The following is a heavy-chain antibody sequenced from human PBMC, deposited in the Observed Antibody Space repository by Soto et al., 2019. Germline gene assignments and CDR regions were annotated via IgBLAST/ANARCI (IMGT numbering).Heavy chain of an antibody. D-gene: IGHD2-8*01. CDR1: GGSIGTYY. Sequence: SETLSLTCTVSGGSIGTYYWNWIRQSPGKGLEWIGYIFYSGSTNYNPSLKSRLTLSVDTSKNQVSLKLSSVTAADTAVYYCARGLRSARGYCTNGVCYTFDYWGQGTLVTVSS. CDR2: IFYSGST. V-gene: IGHV4-59*13. J-gene: IGHJ4*02. CDR3: ARGLRSARGYCTNGVCYTFDY.